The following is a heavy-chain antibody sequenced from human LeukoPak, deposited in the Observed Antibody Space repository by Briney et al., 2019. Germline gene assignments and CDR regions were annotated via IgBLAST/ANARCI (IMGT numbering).Heavy chain of an antibody. V-gene: IGHV3-30*04. CDR3: ARDQLIPATAFNWFDP. J-gene: IGHJ5*02. D-gene: IGHD2-2*01. CDR2: ISYDGSNK. CDR1: GFAFSSYA. Sequence: QPGRSLRLSCAASGFAFSSYAMHWVRQAPGKGLEWVAVISYDGSNKYYADSVKGRFTISRDNSKNTLYLQMNSLRAEDTAVYYCARDQLIPATAFNWFDPWGQGTLVTVSS.